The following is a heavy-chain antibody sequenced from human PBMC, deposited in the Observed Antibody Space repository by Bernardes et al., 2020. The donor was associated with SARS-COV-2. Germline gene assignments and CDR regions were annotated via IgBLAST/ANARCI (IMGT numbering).Heavy chain of an antibody. CDR1: GFTFRSYA. Sequence: SLRLSCAASGFTFRSYAMSWVRQAPRKGLEWVSGMSGSGGSTYYADFVKGRFTISRDNSKNTLYLQMNSLRAEDTAVYYCAKDMGYYYGMDVWGQGTTVTVSS. CDR2: MSGSGGST. V-gene: IGHV3-23*01. D-gene: IGHD3-10*01. J-gene: IGHJ6*02. CDR3: AKDMGYYYGMDV.